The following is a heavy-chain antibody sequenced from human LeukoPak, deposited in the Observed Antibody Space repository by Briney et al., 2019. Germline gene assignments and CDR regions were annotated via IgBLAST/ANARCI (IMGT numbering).Heavy chain of an antibody. V-gene: IGHV1-24*01. CDR3: AREIIWGTYRRLYYFDT. J-gene: IGHJ4*02. CDR1: GYTLTELS. D-gene: IGHD3-16*02. CDR2: FDPEDGET. Sequence: ASVKVSCKVSGYTLTELSMHWVRQAPGKGLEWMGGFDPEDGETIYAQKFQGRVTMTEDTSTDTAYMELSSVTAADTAVYFCAREIIWGTYRRLYYFDTWGQGTLVTVSS.